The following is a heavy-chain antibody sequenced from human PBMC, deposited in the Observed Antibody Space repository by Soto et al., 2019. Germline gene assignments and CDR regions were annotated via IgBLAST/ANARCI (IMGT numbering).Heavy chain of an antibody. CDR2: IYSGGST. V-gene: IGHV3-66*01. Sequence: EVQLVESGGGLVQPGGSLRLSCAASGFTVSSNYMSWVRQAPGKGLEWVSVIYSGGSTYYADSVKGRFTISRDNSKNTLNLEMNSLRAEDTAVYYCARDSKPPYYYGMDAWGQGTTVTVSS. CDR3: ARDSKPPYYYGMDA. J-gene: IGHJ6*02. D-gene: IGHD2-2*01. CDR1: GFTVSSNY.